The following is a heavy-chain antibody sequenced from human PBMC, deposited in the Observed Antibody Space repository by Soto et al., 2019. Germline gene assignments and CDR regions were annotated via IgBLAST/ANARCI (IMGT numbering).Heavy chain of an antibody. V-gene: IGHV4-34*01. CDR3: ASAPPDIVVVVATYAFDI. J-gene: IGHJ3*02. Sequence: SETLSLTCAVYGGSFSGYCWSWIRQPPGKGLEWIGKIYYSGSTNYNPSLKSRVTISVDTSKNQFSLKLNSVTAADTAVYYCASAPPDIVVVVATYAFDIWGQGTMVTVSS. D-gene: IGHD2-15*01. CDR1: GGSFSGYC. CDR2: IYYSGST.